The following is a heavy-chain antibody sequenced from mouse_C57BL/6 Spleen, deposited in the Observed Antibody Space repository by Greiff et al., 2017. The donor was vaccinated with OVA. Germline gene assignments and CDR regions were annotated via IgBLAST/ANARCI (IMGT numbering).Heavy chain of an antibody. J-gene: IGHJ2*01. CDR3: VRNRDGYYRAFDY. D-gene: IGHD2-3*01. V-gene: IGHV10-1*01. CDR1: GFSFNTYA. CDR2: IRSKSNNYAT. Sequence: EVQLVESGGGLVQPKGSLKLSCAASGFSFNTYAMNWVRQAPGKGLEWVARIRSKSNNYATYYADSVKDRFTISRDDSESMLYLQMNNLKTEDTAMYYCVRNRDGYYRAFDYWGQGTTLTVSS.